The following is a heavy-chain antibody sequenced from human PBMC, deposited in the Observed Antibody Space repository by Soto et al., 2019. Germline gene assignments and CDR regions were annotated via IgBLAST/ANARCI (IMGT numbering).Heavy chain of an antibody. V-gene: IGHV3-30*18. Sequence: QVQLVESGGGVVQPGRSLRLSCAASGFTFSSYGMHWVRQAPGKGLGWVALIAYDGSNKYYADSVTGRFTISRDNSKHTLYLQMTSLRGEATAVYYCAQNSGYSNGFPFEYRGQGTLVTVSS. J-gene: IGHJ4*02. D-gene: IGHD5-18*01. CDR3: AQNSGYSNGFPFEY. CDR2: IAYDGSNK. CDR1: GFTFSSYG.